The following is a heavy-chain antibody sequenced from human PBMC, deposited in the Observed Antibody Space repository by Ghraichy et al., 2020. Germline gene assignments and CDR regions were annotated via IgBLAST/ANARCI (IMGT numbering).Heavy chain of an antibody. D-gene: IGHD3-9*01. CDR3: ARVSYYDILTGYSNPFDY. V-gene: IGHV3-74*01. CDR2: INSDGSST. Sequence: VSRINSDGSSTSYADSVKGRFTISRDNAKNTLYLQMNSLRAEDTSVYYCARVSYYDILTGYSNPFDYWGQ. J-gene: IGHJ4*02.